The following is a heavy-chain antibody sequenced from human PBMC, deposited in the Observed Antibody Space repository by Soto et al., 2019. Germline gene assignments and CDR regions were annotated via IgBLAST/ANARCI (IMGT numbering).Heavy chain of an antibody. CDR1: GGSISSYY. J-gene: IGHJ3*02. CDR2: IYYSGST. Sequence: QVQLQESGPGLVKPSETLSLTCTVSGGSISSYYWSWFRQPPGKGLEWIGYIYYSGSTNYNPSLKSRVTISVDTSKNQFSLKLSSVTAADTAVYYCARLVGLRAFDIWGQGTMVTVSS. V-gene: IGHV4-59*08. D-gene: IGHD5-12*01. CDR3: ARLVGLRAFDI.